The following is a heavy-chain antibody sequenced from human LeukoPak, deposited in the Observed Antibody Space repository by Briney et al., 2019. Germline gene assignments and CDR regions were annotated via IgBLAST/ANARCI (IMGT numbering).Heavy chain of an antibody. D-gene: IGHD1/OR15-1a*01. V-gene: IGHV3-7*01. Sequence: GGSLRLSCAASGLSFSSSWMNWVRQAPGKGLEWVATIIQAGTEKYYVDSVKGRFTISRDNAKNSLYLQMNSLRAEDTAVYYCARDNWYSLDDWGPGTLVTVSS. CDR3: ARDNWYSLDD. CDR2: IIQAGTEK. CDR1: GLSFSSSW. J-gene: IGHJ4*02.